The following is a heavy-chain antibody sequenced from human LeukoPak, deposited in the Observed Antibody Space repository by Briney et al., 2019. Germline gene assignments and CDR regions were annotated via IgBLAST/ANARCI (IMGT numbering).Heavy chain of an antibody. J-gene: IGHJ4*02. CDR1: GGSINSYY. CDR2: IYYSGST. CDR3: AREKVDTAMATIDY. D-gene: IGHD5-18*01. V-gene: IGHV4-59*12. Sequence: SETLSLTCTVSGGSINSYYWSWIRQPPGKGLEWIAYIYYSGSTSYNPSLKSRVTISVDTSKNQFSLKLSSVTAADTAVYYCAREKVDTAMATIDYWGQGTLVTVSS.